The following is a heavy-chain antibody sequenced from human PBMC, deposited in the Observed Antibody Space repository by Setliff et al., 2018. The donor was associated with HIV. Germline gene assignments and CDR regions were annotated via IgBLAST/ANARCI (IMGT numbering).Heavy chain of an antibody. CDR3: ARVGNNRLQFFDH. CDR1: GYTLTELS. Sequence: GASVKVSCKVSGYTLTELSMHWVRQAPGEGLEWMGGFDPEDGETIYAEKFQGRVTMTADTSTSTVYMDLSSLRSGDTAVYFCARVGNNRLQFFDHWGQGTLVTVS. D-gene: IGHD5-12*01. CDR2: FDPEDGET. J-gene: IGHJ4*02. V-gene: IGHV1-24*01.